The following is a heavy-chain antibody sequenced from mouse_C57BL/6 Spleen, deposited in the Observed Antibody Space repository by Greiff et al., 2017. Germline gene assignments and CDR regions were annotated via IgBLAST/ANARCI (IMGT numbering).Heavy chain of an antibody. CDR3: ARETTVVAVDY. V-gene: IGHV1-64*01. CDR2: IHPNSGST. J-gene: IGHJ2*01. D-gene: IGHD1-1*01. CDR1: GYTFTSYW. Sequence: QVQLQQPGAELVKPGASVKLSCKASGYTFTSYWMHWVKQRPGQGLEWIGMIHPNSGSTNYNEKFKSKATLTVDKSSSTAYMQLSSLTSEDSAGYYCARETTVVAVDYWGQGTTLTVSS.